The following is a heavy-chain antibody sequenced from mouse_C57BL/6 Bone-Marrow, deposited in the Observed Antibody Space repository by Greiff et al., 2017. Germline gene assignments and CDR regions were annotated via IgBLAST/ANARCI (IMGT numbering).Heavy chain of an antibody. V-gene: IGHV1-59*01. D-gene: IGHD2-9*01. CDR1: GYTFTSYW. J-gene: IGHJ2*01. Sequence: QVQLQQPGAELVRPGTSVKLSCKASGYTFTSYWMSWVQQRPGQGLEWIGAIDPSDSYTNYNQKFKGKATFTVDTSSSTAYLQLSSLTSEDSAVYYCARRPTMDTTGRVYFDYWGQGTTLTVSS. CDR2: IDPSDSYT. CDR3: ARRPTMDTTGRVYFDY.